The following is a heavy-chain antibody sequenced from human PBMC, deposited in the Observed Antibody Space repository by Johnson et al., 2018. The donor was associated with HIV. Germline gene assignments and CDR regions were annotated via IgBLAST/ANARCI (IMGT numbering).Heavy chain of an antibody. Sequence: EVQLVESGGGLVQPGGSLRLSCAVSGFIFSSYAMHWVRQAPGKGLEWVSAISGSGGSTYYADSVKGRFTISRDNSKNTLYLQMNSLRAEDTAVYYCAKAMSPMVRGNIWGQGTMVTVSS. D-gene: IGHD3-10*01. CDR2: ISGSGGST. V-gene: IGHV3-23*04. CDR3: AKAMSPMVRGNI. J-gene: IGHJ3*02. CDR1: GFIFSSYA.